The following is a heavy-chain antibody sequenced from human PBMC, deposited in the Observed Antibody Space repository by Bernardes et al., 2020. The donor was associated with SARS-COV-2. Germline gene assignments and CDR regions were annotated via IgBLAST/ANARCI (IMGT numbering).Heavy chain of an antibody. V-gene: IGHV3-64D*06. J-gene: IGHJ4*02. CDR2: LSSYGCGA. Sequence: GGSLILSCSASGFSFSTYSMHWFRQAPGKGLEYLSALSSYGCGAYYPCSLRGRFTISRDTSKNTLYLQMCSLTAEDTAIYYCVKTQRPDGAYYFDYWGQGTLVTVSS. CDR3: VKTQRPDGAYYFDY. CDR1: GFSFSTYS.